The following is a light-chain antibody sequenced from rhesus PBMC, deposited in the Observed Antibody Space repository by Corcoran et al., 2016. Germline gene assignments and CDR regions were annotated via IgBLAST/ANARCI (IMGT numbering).Light chain of an antibody. CDR3: QQGYSYPRT. V-gene: IGKV1S9*01. CDR1: QSLSNY. Sequence: DIQMTQSPSSLSASVGDRVTITCQASQSLSNYLNWYQQKPGKIPKLLIYRASSLQSGIPSRFSGSGSWTDFTLTISSLQPEDFATYYCQQGYSYPRTFGQGTKVEIK. J-gene: IGKJ1*01. CDR2: RAS.